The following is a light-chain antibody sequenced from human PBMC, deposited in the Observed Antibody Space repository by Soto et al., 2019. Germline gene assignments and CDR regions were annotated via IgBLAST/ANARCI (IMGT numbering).Light chain of an antibody. CDR2: GAS. CDR1: QSVSSSY. V-gene: IGKV3-20*01. CDR3: QQYGSSPQT. J-gene: IGKJ2*01. Sequence: EIVLTQSPGTLSLSPGERATLSCRASQSVSSSYLAWYQQKPGQAPRLLIYGASSRATGIPDRFSGSGSGTDFPRTISRLEPEDCAVYYCQQYGSSPQTFGQGTKLEIK.